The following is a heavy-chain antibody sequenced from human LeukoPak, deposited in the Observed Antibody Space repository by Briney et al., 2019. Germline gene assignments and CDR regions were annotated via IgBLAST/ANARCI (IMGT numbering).Heavy chain of an antibody. D-gene: IGHD6-19*01. J-gene: IGHJ4*02. CDR1: GYTFTSYG. V-gene: IGHV1-18*01. CDR3: AREVSQQWLVLGGFYYFDY. CDR2: ISAYNGNT. Sequence: ASVKVSCKASGYTFTSYGISWVQQAPGQGLEWMGWISAYNGNTNYAQKLQGRVTMTTDTSTSTAYMELRSLRSDDTAVYYCAREVSQQWLVLGGFYYFDYWGQGTLVTVSS.